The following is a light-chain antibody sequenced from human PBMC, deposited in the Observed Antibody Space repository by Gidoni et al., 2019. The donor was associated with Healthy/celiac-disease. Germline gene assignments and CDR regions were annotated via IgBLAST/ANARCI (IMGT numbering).Light chain of an antibody. CDR2: SNN. Sequence: LTQPPSASGTPGQRVTISCSGSSSNIGSNTVNWYQQLPGTAPKLLIYSNNQRPSGVPDRFSGSKSGTSASLAISGLQSEDEADYYCAAWDDSLNGWVFGGGTKLTVL. V-gene: IGLV1-44*01. CDR1: SSNIGSNT. J-gene: IGLJ3*02. CDR3: AAWDDSLNGWV.